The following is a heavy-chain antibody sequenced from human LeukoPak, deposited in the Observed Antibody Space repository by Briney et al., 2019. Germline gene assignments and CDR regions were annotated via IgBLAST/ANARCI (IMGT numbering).Heavy chain of an antibody. CDR1: GGSIISYS. CDR3: ARDKIGNLGATLFDY. V-gene: IGHV4-59*01. J-gene: IGHJ4*02. Sequence: PSETLSLTCTVSGGSIISYSWSWIRQPPGKGLEWIGYIYYIGSTKYNPSLKSRVTISVDTSKNVLSLKLSSVTAADTAVYYCARDKIGNLGATLFDYWGQGTLVTVSS. CDR2: IYYIGST. D-gene: IGHD1-26*01.